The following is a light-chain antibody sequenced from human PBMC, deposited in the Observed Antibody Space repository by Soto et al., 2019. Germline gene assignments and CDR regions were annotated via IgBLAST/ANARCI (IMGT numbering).Light chain of an antibody. CDR1: QSVSSN. V-gene: IGKV3-11*01. Sequence: EIVMTQSPATLSVSPGERATLSCGASQSVSSNLAWYQQKPGQAPRLLIYDASTRATGIPARFSGNGSGTDFTLTISSLEPEDSAVYYCQQRSNWPSITFGQGTRLEIK. J-gene: IGKJ5*01. CDR3: QQRSNWPSIT. CDR2: DAS.